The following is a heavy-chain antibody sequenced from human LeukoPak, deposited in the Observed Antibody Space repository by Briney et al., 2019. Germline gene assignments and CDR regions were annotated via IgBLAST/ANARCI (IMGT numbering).Heavy chain of an antibody. CDR1: GYTFTGYY. J-gene: IGHJ4*02. D-gene: IGHD6-13*01. CDR2: INPNSGGT. V-gene: IGHV1-2*02. CDR3: ARVAAAGPRGDY. Sequence: GASVKVSCKASGYTFTGYYMHWVRQAPGQGLEWMGWINPNSGGTNYAQKFQGRVTMTRDTSISTAYMELCRLRSDDTAVYYCARVAAAGPRGDYWGQGTLVTVSS.